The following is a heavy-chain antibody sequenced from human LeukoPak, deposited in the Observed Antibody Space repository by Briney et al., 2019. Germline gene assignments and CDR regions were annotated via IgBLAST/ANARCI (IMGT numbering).Heavy chain of an antibody. Sequence: EWIGSIYYSGSTYYNPSLKSRVTISVDTSKNQFSLKLSSVTAADTAVYYCARLADITMVRGVGWFDPWGQGTLVTVSS. J-gene: IGHJ5*02. CDR2: IYYSGST. D-gene: IGHD3-10*01. V-gene: IGHV4-39*01. CDR3: ARLADITMVRGVGWFDP.